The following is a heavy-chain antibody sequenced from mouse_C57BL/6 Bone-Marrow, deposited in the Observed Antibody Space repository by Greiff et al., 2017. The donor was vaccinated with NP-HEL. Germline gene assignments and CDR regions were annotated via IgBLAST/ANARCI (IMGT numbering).Heavy chain of an antibody. V-gene: IGHV1-52*01. CDR1: GYTFTSYW. Sequence: QVQLQQPGAELVRPGSSVKLSCKASGYTFTSYWMHWVKQRPIQGLEWIGNIDPSDSETHYNQKFKDKATLTVDKSSSTAYMQLSSLTSEDSAVYYCARPIYYGSSYEGLSYWGQGTLVTVSA. J-gene: IGHJ3*01. CDR3: ARPIYYGSSYEGLSY. CDR2: IDPSDSET. D-gene: IGHD1-1*01.